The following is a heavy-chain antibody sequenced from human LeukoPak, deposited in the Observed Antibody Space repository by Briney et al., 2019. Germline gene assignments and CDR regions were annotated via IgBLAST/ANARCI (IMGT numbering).Heavy chain of an antibody. D-gene: IGHD6-19*01. Sequence: SETLSLTCTASGGSISTYYWSWIRQPAGKGLEWIGYSYYSGSTYCNPSLKTRVTISVDTSKNQFSLKLSSVTAADTAVYYCARVGSGSFDYWGQGTLVTVSS. CDR1: GGSISTYY. J-gene: IGHJ4*02. CDR2: SYYSGST. CDR3: ARVGSGSFDY. V-gene: IGHV4-59*01.